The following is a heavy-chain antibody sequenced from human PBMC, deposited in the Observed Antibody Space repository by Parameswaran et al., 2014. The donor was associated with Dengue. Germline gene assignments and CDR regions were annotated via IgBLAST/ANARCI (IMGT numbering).Heavy chain of an antibody. V-gene: IGHV3-11*01. CDR2: INSSGSTI. CDR1: GFTFSDYY. D-gene: IGHD4-17*01. Sequence: SLKISCAASGFTFSDYYMSWIRQAPGKGLEWVSYINSSGSTIYYADSVKGRFTISRDNAKNSLYLQMNSLRAEDTALYHCARGTTVTTPNWFDPWGQGTLVTVSS. CDR3: ARGTTVTTPNWFDP. J-gene: IGHJ5*02.